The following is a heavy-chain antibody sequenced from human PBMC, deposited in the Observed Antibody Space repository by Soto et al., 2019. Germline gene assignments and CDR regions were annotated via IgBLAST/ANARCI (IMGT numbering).Heavy chain of an antibody. J-gene: IGHJ4*02. V-gene: IGHV3-33*01. CDR3: ARDGLSGSYLEY. CDR2: IWYDGSNK. Sequence: QVQLVESGGGVVQPGRSLRLSCAASGFTFSSYGMHWVRQAPGKGLEWVAVIWYDGSNKYYADSVKGRFTISRDNSKNTLYLQMNSLRAEDTAVYYCARDGLSGSYLEYWGQGTLVTVSS. CDR1: GFTFSSYG. D-gene: IGHD1-26*01.